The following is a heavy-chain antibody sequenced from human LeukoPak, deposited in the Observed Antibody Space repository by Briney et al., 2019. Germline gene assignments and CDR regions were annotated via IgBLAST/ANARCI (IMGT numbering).Heavy chain of an antibody. CDR3: ASPRGDYLDLWWYFDL. Sequence: SETLSLTCTVSGGSISSSSYYWGWIRQPPGKGLEWIGSIYYSGSTYYNPSLKSRVTISVDTSKNQFSLKLSSVTAADTAVYYCASPRGDYLDLWWYFDLWGRGTLVTVSS. CDR2: IYYSGST. V-gene: IGHV4-39*07. J-gene: IGHJ2*01. CDR1: GGSISSSSYY. D-gene: IGHD4-17*01.